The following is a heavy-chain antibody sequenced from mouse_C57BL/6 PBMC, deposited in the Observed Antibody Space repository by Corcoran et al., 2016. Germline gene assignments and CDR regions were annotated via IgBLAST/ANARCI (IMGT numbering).Heavy chain of an antibody. Sequence: QVQLQQSGAELARPGASVKLSCNASGYTFTSYGISWVKQRTGQGLEWIGEIYPRSGNTYYNEKFKGKATLTADKSSSTAYMELRSLTSEDSAVYFCARLRPGYFDVWGTGTTVTVSS. CDR2: IYPRSGNT. V-gene: IGHV1-81*01. D-gene: IGHD2-12*01. CDR3: ARLRPGYFDV. J-gene: IGHJ1*03. CDR1: GYTFTSYG.